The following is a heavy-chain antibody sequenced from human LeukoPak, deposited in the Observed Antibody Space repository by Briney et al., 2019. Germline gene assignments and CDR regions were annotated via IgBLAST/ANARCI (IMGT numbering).Heavy chain of an antibody. V-gene: IGHV3-53*01. D-gene: IGHD6-13*01. J-gene: IGHJ4*02. CDR3: VRASSTTAAGLFDY. Sequence: GGSLRLSCAASGFTVSSNFMSWVRQAPGKGLEWVSVLYSGGYTVYADSVKGRFTISRDNSENTLYLQMNSLRTDDTAVYYCVRASSTTAAGLFDYWGQGTLLTVSS. CDR1: GFTVSSNF. CDR2: LYSGGYT.